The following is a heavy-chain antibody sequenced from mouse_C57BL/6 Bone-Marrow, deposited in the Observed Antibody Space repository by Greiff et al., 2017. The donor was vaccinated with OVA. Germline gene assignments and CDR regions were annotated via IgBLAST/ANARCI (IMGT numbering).Heavy chain of an antibody. Sequence: QVQLKQSGAELARPGASVKLSCKASGYTFTSYGICWVKKRPGQGLEWIGEIYPRSGTTYYNEKFKGKATLTADKSSSTAYMELRSLTSEDSAVYFCAEYYYGSSLGYWGQGTTLTVSS. V-gene: IGHV1-81*01. D-gene: IGHD1-1*01. CDR2: IYPRSGTT. CDR3: AEYYYGSSLGY. CDR1: GYTFTSYG. J-gene: IGHJ2*01.